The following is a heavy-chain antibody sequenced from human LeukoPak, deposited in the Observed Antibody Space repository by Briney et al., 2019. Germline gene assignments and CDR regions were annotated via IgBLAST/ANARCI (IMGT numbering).Heavy chain of an antibody. Sequence: PSETLSLTCTVSAGSFISSSHHWGWIRQSPGKGLEWIGTVYYGRTTYYNPSLDGRVTISLDTSANHFSLQLNSATAADTAVYYCVRHDGRGGATMGAFDSWGQGSLVTVSS. CDR1: AGSFISSSHH. J-gene: IGHJ5*01. CDR2: VYYGRTT. D-gene: IGHD5-12*01. V-gene: IGHV4-39*01. CDR3: VRHDGRGGATMGAFDS.